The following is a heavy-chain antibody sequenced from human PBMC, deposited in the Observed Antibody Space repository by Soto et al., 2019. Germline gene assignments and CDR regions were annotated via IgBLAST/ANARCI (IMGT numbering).Heavy chain of an antibody. CDR3: AKRIAARPGCFDY. D-gene: IGHD6-13*01. CDR1: GFTFSSYA. Sequence: GGSLRLSCEASGFTFSSYAMSWVRQAPGKGLEWVSAISGGGGSANYADSVKGRFTISRDNSKNTLYLQMNSLRAEDTAVYYCAKRIAARPGCFDYWGQVTLVTV. J-gene: IGHJ4*02. V-gene: IGHV3-23*01. CDR2: ISGGGGSA.